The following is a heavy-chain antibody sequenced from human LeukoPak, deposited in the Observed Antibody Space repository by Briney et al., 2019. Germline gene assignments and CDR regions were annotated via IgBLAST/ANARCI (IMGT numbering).Heavy chain of an antibody. CDR2: ISGSGGST. CDR3: AKAPLTYSGSLPLYFDY. CDR1: GFSFLSYG. V-gene: IGHV3-23*01. Sequence: GGSLRLSCAASGFSFLSYGMSWVRQAPGKGLEWVSAISGSGGSTYYADSVKGRFTISRDNSKNTLYLQMNSLRAEDTAVYYCAKAPLTYSGSLPLYFDYWGQGTLVTVSS. J-gene: IGHJ4*02. D-gene: IGHD1-26*01.